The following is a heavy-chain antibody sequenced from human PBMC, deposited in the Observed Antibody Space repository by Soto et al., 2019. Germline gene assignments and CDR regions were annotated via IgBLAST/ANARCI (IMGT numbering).Heavy chain of an antibody. CDR1: GGSISSDY. CDR3: AKGGSGWPNWFDP. CDR2: MFYSGSP. J-gene: IGHJ5*02. V-gene: IGHV4-59*01. Sequence: SETLSLTCTVSGGSISSDYWSWIRQPPGKGLEWIGYMFYSGSPNYNPSLKSRVTISVDTSKNQFSLKLSSVTVADTAVYYCAKGGSGWPNWFDPWGQGTLVTVSS. D-gene: IGHD6-19*01.